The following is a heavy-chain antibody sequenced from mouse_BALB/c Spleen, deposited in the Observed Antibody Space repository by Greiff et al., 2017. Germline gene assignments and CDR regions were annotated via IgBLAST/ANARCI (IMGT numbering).Heavy chain of an antibody. CDR3: ARETMIRGHAMDY. J-gene: IGHJ4*01. CDR1: GFTFSSYA. D-gene: IGHD2-4*01. CDR2: ISSGGSYT. V-gene: IGHV5-9-4*01. Sequence: EVMLVESGGGLVKPGGSLKLSCAASGFTFSSYAMSWVRQSPEKRLEWVAEISSGGSYTYYPDTVTGRFTISRDNAKNTLYLEMSSLRSEDTAMYYCARETMIRGHAMDYWGQGTSVTVSS.